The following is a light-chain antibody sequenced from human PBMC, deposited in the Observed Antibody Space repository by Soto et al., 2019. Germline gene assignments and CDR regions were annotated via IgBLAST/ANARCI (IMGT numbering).Light chain of an antibody. V-gene: IGKV1-33*01. CDR3: QQYDNLPPFT. CDR1: QDISNY. Sequence: DIQMTQSPSSLSASVGDRVTITCQARQDISNYLNWYQQKPGKAPKLLTHDPSNLETGVPSRFSGSGSGTDFTFTISSLQPEDIATYYCQQYDNLPPFTFGPGPKVDLK. J-gene: IGKJ3*01. CDR2: DPS.